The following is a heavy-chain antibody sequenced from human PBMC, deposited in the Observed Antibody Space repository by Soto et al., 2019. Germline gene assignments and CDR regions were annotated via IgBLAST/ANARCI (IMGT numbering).Heavy chain of an antibody. D-gene: IGHD3-10*01. Sequence: EVQLVQSGAEVKKPGESLKISCKASGYNFTSNWIAWVRQMPGKGLEWMGIIFPGDSDTTYSPSFHGQVTISADKSINTAYLQWSSLKASDTAMYYCARHESLWFGEVLFGCCGGMDVWGQGTTVTVSS. J-gene: IGHJ6*02. CDR2: IFPGDSDT. CDR1: GYNFTSNW. V-gene: IGHV5-51*01. CDR3: ARHESLWFGEVLFGCCGGMDV.